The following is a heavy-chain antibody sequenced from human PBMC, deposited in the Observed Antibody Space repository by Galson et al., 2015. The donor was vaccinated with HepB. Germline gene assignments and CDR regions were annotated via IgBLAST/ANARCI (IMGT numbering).Heavy chain of an antibody. CDR1: GDSVSSTSAT. V-gene: IGHV6-1*01. D-gene: IGHD6-6*01. Sequence: CAISGDSVSSTSATWNWIRQSPSRGLEWLGRTYYRSNWNNDYAVSVKSRITINPDTSKNQFSLQLDSVTPEDTAVYYCARAMGAGAARYFDYWGQGILVTVSS. J-gene: IGHJ4*02. CDR2: TYYRSNWNN. CDR3: ARAMGAGAARYFDY.